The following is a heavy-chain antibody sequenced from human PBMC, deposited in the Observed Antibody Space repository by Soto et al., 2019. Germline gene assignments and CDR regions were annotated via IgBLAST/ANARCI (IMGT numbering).Heavy chain of an antibody. CDR1: GGTISGYY. V-gene: IGHV4-4*07. CDR2: IYSSGNT. J-gene: IGHJ5*02. Sequence: PSETLTLTCSVSGGTISGYYWTWIRQPAGKGLEWIGRIYSSGNTKYNPSLQSRVTMSLDTSNNQFSLRLTSVTAADTAVYYCARGQRFSDWFDPWGQGTLVTVSS. D-gene: IGHD3-3*01. CDR3: ARGQRFSDWFDP.